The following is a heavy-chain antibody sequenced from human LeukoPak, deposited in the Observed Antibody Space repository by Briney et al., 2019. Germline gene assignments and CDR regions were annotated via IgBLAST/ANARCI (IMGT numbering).Heavy chain of an antibody. CDR1: GYTFTSYA. V-gene: IGHV1-3*01. Sequence: ASVKVSCKTSGYTFTSYAMHWVRQAPGQRLEWMGWINAGNGNTKYSQKFQGRVTITRDTSASTAYMEASSLRSEDTAVYYCARDHALASRWIRLDYFDYWGQGTLVTVSS. D-gene: IGHD5-18*01. CDR3: ARDHALASRWIRLDYFDY. CDR2: INAGNGNT. J-gene: IGHJ4*02.